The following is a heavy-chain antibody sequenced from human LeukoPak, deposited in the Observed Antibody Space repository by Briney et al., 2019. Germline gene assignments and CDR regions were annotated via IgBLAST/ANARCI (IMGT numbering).Heavy chain of an antibody. J-gene: IGHJ6*02. CDR3: ARARLRLGENYGMDV. D-gene: IGHD3-16*01. V-gene: IGHV3-21*01. CDR1: GFTFNIYS. Sequence: GGSLRLSCLASGFTFNIYSMNWVRQAPGKGLEWVSSIRSTSDDIFYADSVKGRFTVSRDNSRNSLFLQMDSLGVEDTATYYCARARLRLGENYGMDVWGQGTTVTVSS. CDR2: IRSTSDDI.